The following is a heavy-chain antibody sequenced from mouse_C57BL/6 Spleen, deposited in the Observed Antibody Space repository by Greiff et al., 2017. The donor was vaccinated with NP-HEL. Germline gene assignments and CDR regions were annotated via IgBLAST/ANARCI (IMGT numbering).Heavy chain of an antibody. Sequence: QVQLQQSGAELVKPGASVKLSCKASGYTFTEYTIHWVKQRSGQGLEWIGWFYPGSGSIKYNEKFKDKATLTADKSSSTVYMERSRLTSEDSAVYFCARHEGAYYSPYYYAMDYWGQGTSVTVSS. CDR2: FYPGSGSI. V-gene: IGHV1-62-2*01. CDR3: ARHEGAYYSPYYYAMDY. CDR1: GYTFTEYT. D-gene: IGHD2-12*01. J-gene: IGHJ4*01.